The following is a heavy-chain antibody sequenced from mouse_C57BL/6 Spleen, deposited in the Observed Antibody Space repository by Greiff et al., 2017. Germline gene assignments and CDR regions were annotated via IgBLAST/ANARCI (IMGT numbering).Heavy chain of an antibody. D-gene: IGHD2-4*01. Sequence: QVQLQQPGAELVKPGASVKLSCKASGYTFTSYWMHWVKQRPGQGLEWIGMIHPTSGGTNYNEKFKSKATLTVDKSSSTAYMQLSSLTSEDSAVYYCARRNYDYDCAWFAYWGQGTLVTVSA. CDR3: ARRNYDYDCAWFAY. CDR2: IHPTSGGT. J-gene: IGHJ3*01. CDR1: GYTFTSYW. V-gene: IGHV1-64*01.